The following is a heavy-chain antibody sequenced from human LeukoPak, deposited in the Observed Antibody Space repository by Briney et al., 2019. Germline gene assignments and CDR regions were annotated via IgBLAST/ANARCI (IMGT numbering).Heavy chain of an antibody. V-gene: IGHV4-34*01. CDR2: INHSGGT. D-gene: IGHD3-10*01. J-gene: IGHJ4*02. CDR1: GGSFSGYS. Sequence: KPSETLSLTCAVYGGSFSGYSWNWIRQPPVKGLEWTGEINHSGGTNYNPSLKSRVTISVDTSKKQFSLKLSSVTAADTAVYYCARGVDYYGVWGQGTLVTVSS. CDR3: ARGVDYYGV.